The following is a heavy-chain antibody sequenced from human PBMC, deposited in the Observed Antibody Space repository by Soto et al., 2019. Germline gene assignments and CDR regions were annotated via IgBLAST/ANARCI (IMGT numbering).Heavy chain of an antibody. J-gene: IGHJ4*02. CDR2: INHSGST. Sequence: PSETLSLTCAVYGVSFSGYYWSWIRQPPGKGLEWIGEINHSGSTNYNPSLKSRVTISVDTSKNQFSLKLSSVTAADTAVYYCARGRKATWIQLWQPFDYWGQGTLVTVSS. V-gene: IGHV4-34*01. CDR1: GVSFSGYY. CDR3: ARGRKATWIQLWQPFDY. D-gene: IGHD5-18*01.